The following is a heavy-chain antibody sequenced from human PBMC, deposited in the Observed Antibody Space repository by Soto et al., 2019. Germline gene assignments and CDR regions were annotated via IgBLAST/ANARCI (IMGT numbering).Heavy chain of an antibody. Sequence: VQLVQSGAEVKKPGASVKVSCKASGDILTTYAINWVRQAPGKGLEWMGWISAYNGNTNYAQKFQGRVAMTTDTPTGKVYMELRSRMSDDTAVYYCVEVAGPKHTWLHSWGQGTLVTVSS. V-gene: IGHV1-18*04. CDR2: ISAYNGNT. CDR3: VEVAGPKHTWLHS. CDR1: GDILTTYA. D-gene: IGHD6-19*01. J-gene: IGHJ5*01.